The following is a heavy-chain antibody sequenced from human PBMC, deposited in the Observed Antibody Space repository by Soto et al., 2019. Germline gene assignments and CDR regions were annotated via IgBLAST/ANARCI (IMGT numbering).Heavy chain of an antibody. CDR1: GYTFSSYD. D-gene: IGHD3-10*01. CDR2: MNPNSGDT. CDR3: ARGLNFTTPLVRGVNPYYYYYMDV. V-gene: IGHV1-8*01. Sequence: QVQLVQSGAEVKKPGASVKVSCKASGYTFSSYDINWVRQATGQGLEWMGWMNPNSGDTNYPQKFQGRVTMTRNTSIATAYMELSSLRSEDTAVYYCARGLNFTTPLVRGVNPYYYYYMDVWGEGTTVTVSS. J-gene: IGHJ6*03.